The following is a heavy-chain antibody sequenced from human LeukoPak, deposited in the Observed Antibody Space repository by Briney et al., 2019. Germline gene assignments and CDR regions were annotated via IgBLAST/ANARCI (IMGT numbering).Heavy chain of an antibody. J-gene: IGHJ4*02. Sequence: ASVKVSCKASGYAFTTFGIRWVRQAPGQGLEWMGWISTSKTYTRYAQKVQGRATLTTDPATSTAYLELTSLTSGDTAVYFCARASDTSWPFDFWGQGTQVTVSS. CDR3: ARASDTSWPFDF. CDR2: ISTSKTYT. CDR1: GYAFTTFG. V-gene: IGHV1-18*01. D-gene: IGHD2-2*01.